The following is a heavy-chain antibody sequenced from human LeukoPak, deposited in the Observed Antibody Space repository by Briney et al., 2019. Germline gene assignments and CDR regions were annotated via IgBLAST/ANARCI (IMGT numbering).Heavy chain of an antibody. V-gene: IGHV3-23*01. CDR2: VNENGGRT. D-gene: IGHD5-12*01. J-gene: IGHJ4*02. Sequence: GGSLRLSCAASGFTFSRYAMGWVRQAPGKRLEWVSTVNENGGRTYYADSVKGRFTMSRDNSRSTLYLQMNSLRAEDTAVYYCAKEGRPNSGGGFFDYWGQGTRVTVSS. CDR3: AKEGRPNSGGGFFDY. CDR1: GFTFSRYA.